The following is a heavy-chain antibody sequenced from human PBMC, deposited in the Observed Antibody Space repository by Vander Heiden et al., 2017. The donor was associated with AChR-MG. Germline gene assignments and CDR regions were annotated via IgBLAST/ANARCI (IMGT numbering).Heavy chain of an antibody. CDR1: GYSFTNSW. Sequence: EVQLVPSGAEVKKLGESQKISCQGSGYSFTNSWIGWVRQLPGKGLEWMGIIYPGDSDTRYSPSGQGQVTISAVTSINTAYLQWSRLKASDTAIYYCATAITGTSDPYYFDYWGPGTLVTVSS. D-gene: IGHD1-7*01. CDR3: ATAITGTSDPYYFDY. CDR2: IYPGDSDT. V-gene: IGHV5-51*01. J-gene: IGHJ4*02.